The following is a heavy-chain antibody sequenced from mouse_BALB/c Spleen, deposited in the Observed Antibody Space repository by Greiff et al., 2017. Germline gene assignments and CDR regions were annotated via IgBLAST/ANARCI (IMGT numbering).Heavy chain of an antibody. D-gene: IGHD2-3*01. V-gene: IGHV2-9*02. CDR2: IWAGGST. CDR1: GISLTSYG. CDR3: ARDGIYDGYYWYFDV. Sequence: QVQLQQSGPGLVQPSQSLSITCTVSGISLTSYGVHWVRQPPGKGLEWLGVIWAGGSTNYNSALMSRLSISKDNSKSQVFLKMNSLQTDDTAMYYCARDGIYDGYYWYFDVWGAGTTVTVSS. J-gene: IGHJ1*01.